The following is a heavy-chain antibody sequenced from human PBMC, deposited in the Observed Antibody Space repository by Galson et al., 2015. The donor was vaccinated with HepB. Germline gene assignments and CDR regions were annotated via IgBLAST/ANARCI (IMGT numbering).Heavy chain of an antibody. CDR2: INPNSGGT. CDR1: GYTFTGYY. Sequence: QSGAEVKKPGESLKISCKASGYTFTGYYMHWVRQAPGQGLEWMGRINPNSGGTNYAQKFQGRVTMTRDTSISTAYMELSRLRSDDTAVYYCARLPQTQLGGATLSWGQGTLVTVSS. J-gene: IGHJ5*02. CDR3: ARLPQTQLGGATLS. D-gene: IGHD3-16*01. V-gene: IGHV1-2*06.